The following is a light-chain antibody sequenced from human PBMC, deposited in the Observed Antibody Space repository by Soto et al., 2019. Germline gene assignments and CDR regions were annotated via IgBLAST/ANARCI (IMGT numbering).Light chain of an antibody. CDR1: SSDVGSYNY. Sequence: QSVLTQPASVSGSPGQSITIPCTGTSSDVGSYNYVSWFQHHPGKAPKLIIYEVNKRPSGISDRFSGSKSGNTASLTISGLQAEDEADYYCCSYAGTTISYVFGTGTKVPVL. CDR2: EVN. CDR3: CSYAGTTISYV. V-gene: IGLV2-23*02. J-gene: IGLJ1*01.